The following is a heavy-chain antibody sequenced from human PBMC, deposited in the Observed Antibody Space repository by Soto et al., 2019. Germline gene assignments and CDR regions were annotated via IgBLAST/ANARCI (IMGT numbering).Heavy chain of an antibody. CDR2: ISSSSSYI. Sequence: PGGSLRLSCAASGFTFSSYSMNWVRQAPGKGLEWVSSISSSSSYIYYADSVKGRFTISRDNAKNSLYLQMNSLRAEDTAVYYCARQLRYSGSYSDYWGQGTLVTVSS. CDR3: ARQLRYSGSYSDY. J-gene: IGHJ4*02. CDR1: GFTFSSYS. D-gene: IGHD1-26*01. V-gene: IGHV3-21*01.